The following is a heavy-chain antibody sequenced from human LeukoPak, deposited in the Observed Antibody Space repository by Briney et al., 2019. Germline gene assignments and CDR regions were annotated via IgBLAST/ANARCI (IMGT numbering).Heavy chain of an antibody. D-gene: IGHD6-6*01. CDR2: ISYDGSNK. CDR3: AREPEYSSSSLDY. J-gene: IGHJ4*02. Sequence: GGSLRLSCAASGFTFSSYAMHWVRQAPGKGLEWVAVISYDGSNKYYADSVKGRFTISRDNSKNTLYLQMNSLRAEDTAVYYCAREPEYSSSSLDYWGQGTLATVSS. CDR1: GFTFSSYA. V-gene: IGHV3-30-3*01.